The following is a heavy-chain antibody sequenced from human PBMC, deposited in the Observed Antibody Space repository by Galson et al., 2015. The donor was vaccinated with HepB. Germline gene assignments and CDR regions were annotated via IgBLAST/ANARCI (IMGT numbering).Heavy chain of an antibody. V-gene: IGHV1-18*01. Sequence: SVKVSCKAFGYTFTSYGISWIRQAPGQGLEWMGWISAYNGDTDYAQKLQGRVTMTTDTSTSTAYMELRSLRSDDTAVYYCAREKLQRVDWSGNFYYYYYGMDVWGQGTTVTVSS. J-gene: IGHJ6*02. D-gene: IGHD3-3*01. CDR3: AREKLQRVDWSGNFYYYYYGMDV. CDR2: ISAYNGDT. CDR1: GYTFTSYG.